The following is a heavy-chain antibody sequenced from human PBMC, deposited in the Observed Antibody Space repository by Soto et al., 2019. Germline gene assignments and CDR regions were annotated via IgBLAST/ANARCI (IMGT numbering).Heavy chain of an antibody. CDR2: ITTDKGKT. Sequence: QVQLVQSGPEVKKPGASVKVSCKTSGYTFTSFGISWVRQAPGQGLEWMGWITTDKGKTNYAQKLQGRVTMTTDTTTSTAYMELRSLRSDDTAVYYCATRSPAFDYWGQGTIVTVSS. CDR3: ATRSPAFDY. CDR1: GYTFTSFG. J-gene: IGHJ4*02. V-gene: IGHV1-18*01.